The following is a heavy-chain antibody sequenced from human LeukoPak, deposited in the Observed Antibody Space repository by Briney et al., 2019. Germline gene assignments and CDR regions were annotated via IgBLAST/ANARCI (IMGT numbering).Heavy chain of an antibody. CDR2: ISGDGGST. V-gene: IGHV3-43*02. D-gene: IGHD3-10*01. J-gene: IGHJ5*02. CDR3: AKDHLRRYYVSGSYEDPWFDP. Sequence: GGSLRLSCAASGFTFDDYAMHWVRQAPGKGLEWVSLISGDGGSTYYADSVKGRFTISRDNSKNSLYLQMNSLRTEDTALYYCAKDHLRRYYVSGSYEDPWFDPWGQGTLVTVSS. CDR1: GFTFDDYA.